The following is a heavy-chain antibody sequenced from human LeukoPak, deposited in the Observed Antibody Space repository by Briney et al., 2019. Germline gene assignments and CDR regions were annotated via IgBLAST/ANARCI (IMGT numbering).Heavy chain of an antibody. Sequence: AGGSLRLSCAASGFTFSSYAMSWVRQAPGKGLEWVSAISGSGGSTYCADSVKGRFTISRDNSKNTLYLQMNSLRAEDTAVYYCAKLMVRGVISDNWFDPWGQGTLVTVSS. V-gene: IGHV3-23*01. CDR3: AKLMVRGVISDNWFDP. CDR1: GFTFSSYA. CDR2: ISGSGGST. J-gene: IGHJ5*02. D-gene: IGHD3-10*01.